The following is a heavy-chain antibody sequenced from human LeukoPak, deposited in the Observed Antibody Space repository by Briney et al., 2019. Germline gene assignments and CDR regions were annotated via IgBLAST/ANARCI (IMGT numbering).Heavy chain of an antibody. D-gene: IGHD3-3*01. Sequence: TPSETLSLTCTVSGGSITSGSYHWRWIRQPAGKGLEWIGRIYASGSTNYTPSLKSRVTMSVDTSKNQFSLKLRSVTAADTAVYYCARGVPDFWNGPFNWFDPWGQGALVTVSS. CDR3: ARGVPDFWNGPFNWFDP. CDR2: IYASGST. CDR1: GGSITSGSYH. V-gene: IGHV4-61*02. J-gene: IGHJ5*02.